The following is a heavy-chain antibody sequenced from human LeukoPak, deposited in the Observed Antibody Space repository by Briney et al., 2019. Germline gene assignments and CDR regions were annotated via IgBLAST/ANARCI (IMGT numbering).Heavy chain of an antibody. J-gene: IGHJ4*02. V-gene: IGHV3-30*02. CDR1: GFAFSRHG. D-gene: IGHD1-26*01. CDR2: IRYDGSNK. CDR3: AKDRELLRTYFDY. Sequence: GGSLRLSCAASGFAFSRHGIHWVRQAPGKGLEWVAFIRYDGSNKYYADSVKGRFTISRDNSKNTLYLQMNSLRAEDTAVYYCAKDRELLRTYFDYWGQGTLVTVSS.